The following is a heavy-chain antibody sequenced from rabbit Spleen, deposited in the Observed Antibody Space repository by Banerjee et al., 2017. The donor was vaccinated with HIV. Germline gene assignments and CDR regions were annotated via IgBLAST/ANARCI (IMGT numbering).Heavy chain of an antibody. V-gene: IGHV1S45*01. CDR2: IYSGSSGDT. CDR3: ARETSGGWGVVLYYFNL. CDR1: GFDFSAYG. D-gene: IGHD4-1*01. Sequence: QEQLKETGGGLVQPGGSLTLSCKASGFDFSAYGVSWVRQAPGKGLEWIACIYSGSSGDTYYASWAKGRFTISKTSSTTVTLQMTSLTAADTATYFCARETSGGWGVVLYYFNLWGPGTLVTVS. J-gene: IGHJ4*01.